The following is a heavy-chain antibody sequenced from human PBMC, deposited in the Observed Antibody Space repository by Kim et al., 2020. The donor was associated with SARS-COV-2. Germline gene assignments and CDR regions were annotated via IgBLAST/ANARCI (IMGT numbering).Heavy chain of an antibody. CDR3: TREPGPWGDHSDY. D-gene: IGHD1-26*01. V-gene: IGHV3-7*01. Sequence: GGSLRLSCAASGFTFSTYWMSWVRQAPGKGLEWVANINQDGSEKNSVDSVKGRFTISRDNAKNSLHLQMNSLRAEDTAVYHCTREPGPWGDHSDYWGQGTPVTVSS. CDR2: INQDGSEK. CDR1: GFTFSTYW. J-gene: IGHJ4*02.